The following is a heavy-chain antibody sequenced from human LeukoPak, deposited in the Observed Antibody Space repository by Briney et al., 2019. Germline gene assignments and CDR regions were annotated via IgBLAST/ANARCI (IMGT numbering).Heavy chain of an antibody. Sequence: SETLSLTCTVSGGSISSSSYYWGWIRQPPGKGLEWIGNIYYSGSTYYNPSLKSRVTMSVDTSKNQFSLKLSSVTAADTAVYYCARYYYGSGSYYYFDSWGQGTLVTVSS. V-gene: IGHV4-39*01. D-gene: IGHD3-10*01. CDR1: GGSISSSSYY. J-gene: IGHJ4*02. CDR2: IYYSGST. CDR3: ARYYYGSGSYYYFDS.